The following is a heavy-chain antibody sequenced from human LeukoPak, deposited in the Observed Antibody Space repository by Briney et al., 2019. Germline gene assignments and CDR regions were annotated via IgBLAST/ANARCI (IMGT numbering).Heavy chain of an antibody. V-gene: IGHV3-30*02. J-gene: IGHJ4*02. Sequence: GSLRLSCAASGFTFSTYGMHWVRRAPGKGLEWVAFIRYDGGNKYYADSVKGRFTISRDNSKNTLYLQMSSLRTEDTAVYYCAKDLGFDYWGQGTLVTVSS. CDR1: GFTFSTYG. CDR3: AKDLGFDY. CDR2: IRYDGGNK. D-gene: IGHD3-16*01.